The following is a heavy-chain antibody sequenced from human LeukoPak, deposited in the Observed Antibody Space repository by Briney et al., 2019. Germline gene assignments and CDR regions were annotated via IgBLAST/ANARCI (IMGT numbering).Heavy chain of an antibody. CDR1: GFTFSSYW. J-gene: IGHJ4*02. D-gene: IGHD3-3*01. Sequence: PGGSLRLSCAASGFTFSSYWMSWVRQPPGKGLEWIGSIYYSGSTYYNSSFKSRVTISVDTSKIHFSLKLSSVTAADTAVYYCASLRERSYYARGFDYWGQGTLVTVSS. V-gene: IGHV4-39*02. CDR3: ASLRERSYYARGFDY. CDR2: IYYSGST.